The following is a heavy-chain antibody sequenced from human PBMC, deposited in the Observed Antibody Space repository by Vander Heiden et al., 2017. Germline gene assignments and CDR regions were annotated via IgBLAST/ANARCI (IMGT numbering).Heavy chain of an antibody. J-gene: IGHJ4*02. Sequence: DVQLVESGGGLVQPGGYLRLSCAASGFTFSSYWMSWVRQAPGKGLEWVANIKQDGSEKYYVDSVKGRFTISRDNAKNSLYLQMNSLRVEDTAVYYCARRVAASSTGGNFDSWGQGTLLTVSS. CDR3: ARRVAASSTGGNFDS. V-gene: IGHV3-7*01. D-gene: IGHD2-8*02. CDR2: IKQDGSEK. CDR1: GFTFSSYW.